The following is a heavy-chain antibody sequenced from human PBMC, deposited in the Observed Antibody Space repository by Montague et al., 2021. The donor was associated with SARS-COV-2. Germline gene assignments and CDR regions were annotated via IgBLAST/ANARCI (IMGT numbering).Heavy chain of an antibody. J-gene: IGHJ6*02. V-gene: IGHV3-48*03. CDR2: ISSSGGGSTK. CDR3: ARDRDWDDWCGMDV. D-gene: IGHD2-21*01. CDR1: GFIFSSYE. Sequence: SLKLSCAASGFIFSSYEMNWVRQAPGKGLEWISYISSSGGGSTKHHTDSVKGRFTISRDNAKNSLYLQMNSLRVEDTAIYYCARDRDWDDWCGMDVWGQGTTVTASS.